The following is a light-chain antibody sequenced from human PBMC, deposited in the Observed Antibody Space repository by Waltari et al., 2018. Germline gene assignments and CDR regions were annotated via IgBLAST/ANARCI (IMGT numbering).Light chain of an antibody. CDR3: QQYNNWPLT. Sequence: EIRTTQSPATLSVAPGERATLFCRASHFVDGKVAWYQQRPGQAPRLLMYGASIRATGFPPRFTASGSGTQFTLTIGSLQSEDFAVYFCQQYNNWPLTFGGGTRVEV. CDR1: HFVDGK. CDR2: GAS. V-gene: IGKV3-15*01. J-gene: IGKJ4*01.